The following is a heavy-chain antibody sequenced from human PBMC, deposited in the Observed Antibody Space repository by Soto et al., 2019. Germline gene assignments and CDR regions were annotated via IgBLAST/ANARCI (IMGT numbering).Heavy chain of an antibody. CDR3: AKTITLSPSDVSRGRGAGIDH. D-gene: IGHD6-19*01. V-gene: IGHV3-30*18. CDR1: GFTFSVFG. Sequence: QVHLVESGGGVVQPGGSLRLSCAASGFTFSVFGMHWVRQAPGKGPEWVAVISHEGNSKHYADSVKGRFTISRDNAKNTLSLLMDSLRPEDTALYYCAKTITLSPSDVSRGRGAGIDHWGQGTLVTVSS. J-gene: IGHJ4*02. CDR2: ISHEGNSK.